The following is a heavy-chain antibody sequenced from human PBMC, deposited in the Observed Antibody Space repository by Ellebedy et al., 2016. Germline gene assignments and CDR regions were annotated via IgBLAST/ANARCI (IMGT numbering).Heavy chain of an antibody. CDR2: IKSKTDGGTT. D-gene: IGHD6-13*01. CDR1: GFTFSNAW. J-gene: IGHJ5*02. Sequence: GESLKISXAASGFTFSNAWMSWVRQAPGKGLEWVGRIKSKTDGGTTDYAAPVKGRFTISRDDSKNTLYLQMNSLKTEDTAVYYCTTDGDSSSWGGVNWFNPWGQGTLVTVSS. V-gene: IGHV3-15*01. CDR3: TTDGDSSSWGGVNWFNP.